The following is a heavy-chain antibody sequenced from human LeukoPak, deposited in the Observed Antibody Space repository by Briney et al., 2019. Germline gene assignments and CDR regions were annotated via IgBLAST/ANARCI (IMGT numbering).Heavy chain of an antibody. J-gene: IGHJ3*02. CDR2: IYNSGSI. V-gene: IGHV4-59*11. D-gene: IGHD2-15*01. Sequence: PSETLSLTCTVSGGSINSHYCNWIRQSPGKGLEWIGYIYNSGSINYNPSLKSRVTISVDTSKNQFSLKLSSVTAADTAIYYCATKVRGGFDIWGQGTMVTVPS. CDR1: GGSINSHY. CDR3: ATKVRGGFDI.